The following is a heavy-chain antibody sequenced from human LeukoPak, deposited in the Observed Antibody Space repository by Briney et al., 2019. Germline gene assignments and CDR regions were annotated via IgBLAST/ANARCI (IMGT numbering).Heavy chain of an antibody. J-gene: IGHJ4*02. Sequence: GGSLRLSCAASGFTFSSYAMSWVRQAPGKGLEWVSAISGSCGSTYYADSVKGRFTISRDNSKNTLYLQMNSLRAEDTAVYYCAKRRDIVVVVAARDYFDYWGQGTLVTVSS. CDR1: GFTFSSYA. V-gene: IGHV3-23*01. CDR3: AKRRDIVVVVAARDYFDY. D-gene: IGHD2-15*01. CDR2: ISGSCGST.